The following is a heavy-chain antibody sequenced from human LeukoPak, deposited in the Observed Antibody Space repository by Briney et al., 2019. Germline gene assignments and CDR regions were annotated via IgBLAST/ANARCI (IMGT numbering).Heavy chain of an antibody. CDR1: GFTFSNAW. V-gene: IGHV3-15*01. CDR3: TPLYDFWSGYQMFDY. J-gene: IGHJ4*02. Sequence: GGSLRLSCAASGFTFSNAWMSWVRQAPGKGLEWVGRIKSKTDGGTTDYAAPVKGRFTISRDDSKNTLYLHMNSLKTEDTAVYYCTPLYDFWSGYQMFDYWGQGTLVTVSS. D-gene: IGHD3-3*01. CDR2: IKSKTDGGTT.